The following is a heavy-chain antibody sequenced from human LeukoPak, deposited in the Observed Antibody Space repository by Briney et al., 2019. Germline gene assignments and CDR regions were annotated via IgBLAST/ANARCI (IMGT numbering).Heavy chain of an antibody. D-gene: IGHD5-18*01. CDR1: GVSISSYY. J-gene: IGHJ4*02. V-gene: IGHV4-59*01. CDR2: IFYSGSI. CDR3: ARVGYSYGHAFDY. Sequence: SETLSLTCTVSGVSISSYYWSWIRQPPGRGLEWIGYIFYSGSINYNPSLKSRVTISLDTSKNQFSLKLSSVTAADTAVYYCARVGYSYGHAFDYWGQGTLVTVSS.